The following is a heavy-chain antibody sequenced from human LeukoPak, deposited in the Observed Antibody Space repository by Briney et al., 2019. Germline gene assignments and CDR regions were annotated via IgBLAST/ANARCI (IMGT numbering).Heavy chain of an antibody. D-gene: IGHD2-21*02. J-gene: IGHJ4*02. V-gene: IGHV3-9*01. CDR1: GFNFDNYG. CDR3: ARDICGGDCSIDF. Sequence: GGSLRLSCTASGFNFDNYGMHWVRQPPGKGLEWVSGLNWYSGSIGYADSVKGRFTISRDNAKNSLYLQMNNLRSEDTALYYCARDICGGDCSIDFWGQGTQVTVSS. CDR2: LNWYSGSI.